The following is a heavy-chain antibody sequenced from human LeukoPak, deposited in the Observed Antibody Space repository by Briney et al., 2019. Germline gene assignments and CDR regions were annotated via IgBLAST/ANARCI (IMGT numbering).Heavy chain of an antibody. Sequence: GGSLRLSCAASGFTVSRNYMSWVRQAPGKGLEWVSVIYSGGSTYYADSVKGRFTISRHTSKNTLYLQMNSLRAEDTAVYYCARERDGSRPGGMDVWGQGTTVTVSS. CDR3: ARERDGSRPGGMDV. V-gene: IGHV3-53*04. J-gene: IGHJ6*02. D-gene: IGHD6-6*01. CDR2: IYSGGST. CDR1: GFTVSRNY.